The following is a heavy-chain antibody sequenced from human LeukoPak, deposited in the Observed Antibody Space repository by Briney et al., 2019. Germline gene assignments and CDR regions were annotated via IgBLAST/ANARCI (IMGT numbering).Heavy chain of an antibody. CDR2: ISSSGSTI. J-gene: IGHJ3*02. CDR3: ASRRSGWPNDAFDI. D-gene: IGHD6-19*01. Sequence: GSLRLSCAASGFTFSDYYMSWIRQAPGKGLEWVSYISSSGSTIYYADSVKGRFSISRDNAKNSVYLQMDSLRAEDTAVYYCASRRSGWPNDAFDIWGQGTMVTVTS. CDR1: GFTFSDYY. V-gene: IGHV3-11*04.